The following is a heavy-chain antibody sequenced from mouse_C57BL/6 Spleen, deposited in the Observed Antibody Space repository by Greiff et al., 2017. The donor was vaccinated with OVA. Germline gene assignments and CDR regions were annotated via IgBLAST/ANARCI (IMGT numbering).Heavy chain of an antibody. Sequence: EVQLQQSGPELVKPGASVKIPCKASGYTFTDYNMDWVKQSHGKSLEWIGDINTNNGGTINNQKFKGKDTLTVDKSSSTAYMELRSLPSENTAVYYCYGSSPLFAYWGQGTLVTVSA. CDR3: YGSSPLFAY. CDR1: GYTFTDYN. D-gene: IGHD1-1*01. J-gene: IGHJ3*01. V-gene: IGHV1-18*01. CDR2: INTNNGGT.